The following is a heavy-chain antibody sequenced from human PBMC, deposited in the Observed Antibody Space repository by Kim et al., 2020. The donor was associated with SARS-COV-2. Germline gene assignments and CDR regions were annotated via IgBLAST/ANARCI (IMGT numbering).Heavy chain of an antibody. Sequence: YYVDWVTGRFTISRDNAENSLYLQMNSLRHEDTAVNYCARDRGGRSGMDVWGQGTTVTVSS. CDR3: ARDRGGRSGMDV. J-gene: IGHJ6*02. V-gene: IGHV3-7*01.